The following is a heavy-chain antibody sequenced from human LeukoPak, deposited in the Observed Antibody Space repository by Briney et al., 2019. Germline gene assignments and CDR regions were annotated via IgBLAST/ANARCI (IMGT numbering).Heavy chain of an antibody. D-gene: IGHD4-23*01. CDR2: IKQDGSEK. V-gene: IGHV3-7*01. Sequence: GSLRLSCAASGFTFSSYWLSWVRQAPGKGLEWVANIKQDGSEKYYVDSVKGRFTISRDNAKNSLYLQMNSLRAEDTAVYYCARDLYGGRSDYWGQGTLVTVSS. J-gene: IGHJ4*02. CDR1: GFTFSSYW. CDR3: ARDLYGGRSDY.